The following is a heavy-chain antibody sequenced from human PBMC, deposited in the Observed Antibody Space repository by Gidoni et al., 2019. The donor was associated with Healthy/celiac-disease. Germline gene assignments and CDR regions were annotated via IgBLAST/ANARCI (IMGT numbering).Heavy chain of an antibody. CDR1: GYYFTTSW. Sequence: EVQLLQSGAEVKKPGASLKISCKGSGYYFTTSWIGWVRQMPGKGLEWRGIVYPGDSDTRYSPSFQGQVTISADKSISTAYLQWSSLKASDTAMYYCARRYTVTKPFDSWGQGTLVTVSS. J-gene: IGHJ4*02. D-gene: IGHD4-17*01. CDR3: ARRYTVTKPFDS. CDR2: VYPGDSDT. V-gene: IGHV5-51*01.